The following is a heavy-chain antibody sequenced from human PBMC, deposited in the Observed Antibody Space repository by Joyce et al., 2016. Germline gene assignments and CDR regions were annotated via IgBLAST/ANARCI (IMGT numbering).Heavy chain of an antibody. D-gene: IGHD2-15*01. CDR2: FYPGNSVT. Sequence: EVQLVQSGAEVRKPGESLKISCKASGYSFSNYWIGWVRQLPGKGLEWVEVFYPGNSVTRYRPSIQGHVTISADKSITTAYLPWRSLKATDSAIYFCAVYCSGTHCYGYDGFDIWGQGTMVTVSS. V-gene: IGHV5-51*01. CDR1: GYSFSNYW. CDR3: AVYCSGTHCYGYDGFDI. J-gene: IGHJ3*02.